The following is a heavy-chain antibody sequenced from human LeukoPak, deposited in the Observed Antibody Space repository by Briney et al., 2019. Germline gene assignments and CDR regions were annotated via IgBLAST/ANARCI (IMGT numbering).Heavy chain of an antibody. CDR3: ARVPVSLDDAFDI. D-gene: IGHD1-1*01. J-gene: IGHJ3*02. CDR1: GYTFIGYY. Sequence: VASVKVSCKASGYTFIGYYMHWVRQAPGQGLEWMGWINPNSGGTNYAQKFQGRVTMTRDTSISTAYMELSRLRSDDTAVYYCARVPVSLDDAFDIWGQGTMVTVSS. CDR2: INPNSGGT. V-gene: IGHV1-2*02.